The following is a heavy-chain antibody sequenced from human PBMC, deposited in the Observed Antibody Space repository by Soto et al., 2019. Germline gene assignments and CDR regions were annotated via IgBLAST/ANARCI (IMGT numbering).Heavy chain of an antibody. CDR1: GYTFTSYD. CDR2: MNPNSGNT. Sequence: ASVKVSCKASGYTFTSYDINWVRQATGQGLEWMGWMNPNSGNTGYAQKFQGRVTMTRNTSISTAYMELSSLRSEDTAVYYCARPRVAYYYYYYMDVWGKGTTVTVSS. CDR3: ARPRVAYYYYYYMDV. J-gene: IGHJ6*03. D-gene: IGHD2-15*01. V-gene: IGHV1-8*01.